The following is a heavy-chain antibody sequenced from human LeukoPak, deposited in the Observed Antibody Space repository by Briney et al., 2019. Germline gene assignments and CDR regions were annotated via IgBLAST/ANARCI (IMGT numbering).Heavy chain of an antibody. V-gene: IGHV7-4-1*02. Sequence: ASVKVSCKASGYTFTSYAMNWVRQAPGQGLEWMGWINTNTGNPTYAQGFTGRFVFSLDTSVSTAYLQISSLKAEDTAVYYCARVRGVVVSADAYYYCGMDVWGQGTTVTVSS. J-gene: IGHJ6*02. CDR2: INTNTGNP. CDR1: GYTFTSYA. CDR3: ARVRGVVVSADAYYYCGMDV. D-gene: IGHD2-21*02.